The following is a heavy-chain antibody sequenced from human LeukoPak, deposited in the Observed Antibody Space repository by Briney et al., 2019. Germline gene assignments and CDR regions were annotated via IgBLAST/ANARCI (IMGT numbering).Heavy chain of an antibody. J-gene: IGHJ4*02. CDR3: VVVPADPSPSYYFDY. D-gene: IGHD2-2*01. CDR2: IRYDGSNK. V-gene: IGHV3-30*02. CDR1: GFTLSNYG. Sequence: GGSLRLSCAASGFTLSNYGMHWVRQAPGKGLEWVAFIRYDGSNKYYADSVKGRFTISRDNSKNTLYLQMNSLRAEDTAVYYGVVVPADPSPSYYFDYWGQGTLVTVSS.